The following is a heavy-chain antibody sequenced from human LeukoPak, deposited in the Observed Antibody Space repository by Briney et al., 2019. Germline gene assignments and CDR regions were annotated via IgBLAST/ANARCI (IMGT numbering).Heavy chain of an antibody. Sequence: PGGSLRLSCAASGFTFSSYAMSWVRQAPAKGLEWVSAISGSGGSTYYADSVRGRFTISRDNSKNTLYLQMNSLRAEDTAVYYCAKTLDGSSGWYQNEYYFDYWGQGTLVTVSS. D-gene: IGHD6-19*01. J-gene: IGHJ4*02. CDR3: AKTLDGSSGWYQNEYYFDY. CDR1: GFTFSSYA. CDR2: ISGSGGST. V-gene: IGHV3-23*01.